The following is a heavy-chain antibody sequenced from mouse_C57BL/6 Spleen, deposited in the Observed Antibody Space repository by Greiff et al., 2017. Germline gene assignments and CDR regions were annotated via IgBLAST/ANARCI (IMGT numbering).Heavy chain of an antibody. CDR3: KRGEEFITRDY. J-gene: IGHJ4*01. Sequence: VQLQQSGTVLVRPGASVKLSCKTSGYTFTSYWMHWVKQRPGQGLEWIGDIYPGNSYTYYNQKFKGKAKLTAVTSASTAYLELSSLTSEDSAVDFCKRGEEFITRDYWGQGTSVTVSS. CDR1: GYTFTSYW. D-gene: IGHD1-1*01. CDR2: IYPGNSYT. V-gene: IGHV1-5*01.